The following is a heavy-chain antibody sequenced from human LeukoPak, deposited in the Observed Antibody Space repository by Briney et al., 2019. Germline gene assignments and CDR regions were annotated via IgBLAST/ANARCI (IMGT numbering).Heavy chain of an antibody. D-gene: IGHD2-2*01. V-gene: IGHV4-34*01. J-gene: IGHJ6*03. CDR2: INHSGST. CDR3: ARLKCSSTSCFYYYYMDV. CDR1: GGSFSGYY. Sequence: SETLSLTCAVYGGSFSGYYWSWIRQPPGKGLEWIGEINHSGSTNYNPSLKSRVTISVDTSKNQFSLKLNSVTAADTAVYYCARLKCSSTSCFYYYYMDVWGKGTTVTISS.